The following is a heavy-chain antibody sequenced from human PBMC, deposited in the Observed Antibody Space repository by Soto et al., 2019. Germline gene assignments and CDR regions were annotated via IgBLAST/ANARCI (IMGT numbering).Heavy chain of an antibody. D-gene: IGHD6-19*01. CDR2: IYYSGST. J-gene: IGHJ6*02. V-gene: IGHV4-59*01. CDR3: ARDLRGAGTSGYYDMDV. Sequence: SETLSFTCTVSGGSISSYYWSWIRQPPGKGLEWIGYIYYSGSTTYQPSLKSRVTISVDRSQNQFSLELTSVTAADTAVYFCARDLRGAGTSGYYDMDVWGQGTTVTVSS. CDR1: GGSISSYY.